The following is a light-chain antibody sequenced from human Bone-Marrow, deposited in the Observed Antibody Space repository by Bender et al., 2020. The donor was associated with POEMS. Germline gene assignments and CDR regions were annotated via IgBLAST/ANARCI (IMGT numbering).Light chain of an antibody. J-gene: IGLJ1*01. CDR1: ARPEKY. CDR3: SSYTGGSTHYV. V-gene: IGLV3-25*03. CDR2: KDS. Sequence: SYEVTQPPSVSVSPGQSARITCSGDARPEKYFYWYQQKSGQAPVLVIDKDSERPSGVPDRFSGSKSGTSASLAITGLQAEDEADYYCSSYTGGSTHYVFGSGTRVTVL.